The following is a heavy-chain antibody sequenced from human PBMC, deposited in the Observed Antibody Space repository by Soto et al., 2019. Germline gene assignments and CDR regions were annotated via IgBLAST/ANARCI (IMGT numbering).Heavy chain of an antibody. J-gene: IGHJ6*02. V-gene: IGHV5-51*01. CDR1: GYSFTSYW. D-gene: IGHD2-2*01. CDR2: IYPGDSDT. CDR3: ARHGGRDCSSTGCHEAYYYYYGMDV. Sequence: GESLKISCKGSGYSFTSYWIGWVRQMPGKGLEWMGIIYPGDSDTRYSPSFQGQVTISADKSISTAYLQWSSLKASDTAMYYCARHGGRDCSSTGCHEAYYYYYGMDVWGQGTTVTVSS.